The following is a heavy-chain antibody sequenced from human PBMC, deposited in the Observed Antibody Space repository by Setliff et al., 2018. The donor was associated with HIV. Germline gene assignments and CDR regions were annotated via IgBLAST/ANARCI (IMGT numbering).Heavy chain of an antibody. J-gene: IGHJ6*02. CDR2: INPHSGDT. Sequence: ASVKVSCKASGYTFTGYYMHWVRQAPGQGLEWMGWINPHSGDTNYAQKFQDRVTMTRDTSVNIAYMQLSRLRSDDTAVYYCARALTLFGVEYYYYFGMDVWGQGTTVTVS. CDR3: ARALTLFGVEYYYYFGMDV. CDR1: GYTFTGYY. D-gene: IGHD3-3*01. V-gene: IGHV1-2*02.